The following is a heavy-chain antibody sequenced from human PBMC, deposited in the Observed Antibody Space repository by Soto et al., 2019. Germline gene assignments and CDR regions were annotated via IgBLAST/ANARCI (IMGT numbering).Heavy chain of an antibody. J-gene: IGHJ5*01. D-gene: IGHD6-19*01. CDR2: IYPGDSDT. V-gene: IGHV5-51*01. CDR1: GYSFMEYW. CDR3: ARSPSGYSSGWTVDYHWFDS. Sequence: WEALKISWKGFGYSFMEYWIGWVRQMPGKGLEWMGIIYPGDSDTRYSPSFQGQVTISADKSISTAYLQWNSLKASDTAMYYCARSPSGYSSGWTVDYHWFDSW.